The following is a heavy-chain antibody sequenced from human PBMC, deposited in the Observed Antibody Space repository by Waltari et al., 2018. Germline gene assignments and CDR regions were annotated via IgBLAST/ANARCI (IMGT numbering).Heavy chain of an antibody. Sequence: QVQLQESGPGLVKPSQTLSLTCTVSGGSISSGSYYWSWIRQPAGKGLEWIGRIYTSGSTNYNPSLKSRVTISVDTSKNQFSLKLSSVTAADTAVYYCARSGYARGNYYYYMDVWGKGTTVTVSS. J-gene: IGHJ6*03. CDR3: ARSGYARGNYYYYMDV. CDR1: GGSISSGSYY. CDR2: IYTSGST. D-gene: IGHD5-12*01. V-gene: IGHV4-61*02.